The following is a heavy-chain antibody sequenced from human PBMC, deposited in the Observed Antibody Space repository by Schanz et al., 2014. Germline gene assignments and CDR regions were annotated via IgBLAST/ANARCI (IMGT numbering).Heavy chain of an antibody. CDR1: GYTFSSYG. V-gene: IGHV1-18*04. CDR3: ARDRDQWDGNYLDY. J-gene: IGHJ4*02. Sequence: QVQLVQSGSELKKPGASVKVSCKASGYTFSSYGISWVRQAPGQGLEWMGWISANNGNTNKAQKLQGRVTMTTDTSTSTVYMELRSLTSDDSAVYYCARDRDQWDGNYLDYWGQGTLVTVSS. D-gene: IGHD1-26*01. CDR2: ISANNGNT.